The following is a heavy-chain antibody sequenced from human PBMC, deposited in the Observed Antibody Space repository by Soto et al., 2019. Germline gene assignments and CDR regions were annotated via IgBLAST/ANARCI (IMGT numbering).Heavy chain of an antibody. D-gene: IGHD3-3*01. CDR2: IGRPTYGETA. V-gene: IGHV3-49*04. Sequence: GGSLRLSCSFSGFNSDDYGLTWVRQAPGKGLEWVGFIGRPTYGETAEYAASVKGRFIISRDDSKHVAYLQMNSLQTEDTAIYYCSRDGDYYGLDVWGQGTTVTVSS. CDR3: SRDGDYYGLDV. CDR1: GFNSDDYG. J-gene: IGHJ6*02.